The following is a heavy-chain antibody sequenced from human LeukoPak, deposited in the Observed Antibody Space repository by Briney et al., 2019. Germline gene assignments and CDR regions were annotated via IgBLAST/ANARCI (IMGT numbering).Heavy chain of an antibody. D-gene: IGHD5-12*01. Sequence: GGSLRLSCAASGFTFSSYGMHWVRQAPGKRLEWVAFIRYDGSNKYYADSVKGRFTISRDNSKNTLYLQMNSLRAEDTAVYYCAKGRGGKATNYFDYWGQGTLVTVSS. CDR2: IRYDGSNK. V-gene: IGHV3-30*02. CDR3: AKGRGGKATNYFDY. J-gene: IGHJ4*02. CDR1: GFTFSSYG.